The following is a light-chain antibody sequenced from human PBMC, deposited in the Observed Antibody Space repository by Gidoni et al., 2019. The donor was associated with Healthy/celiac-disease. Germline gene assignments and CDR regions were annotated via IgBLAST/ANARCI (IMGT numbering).Light chain of an antibody. CDR1: QSVSSY. CDR3: QQRSNWSWT. V-gene: IGKV3-11*01. CDR2: DAS. J-gene: IGKJ1*01. Sequence: EIVLTQSPATLSLSPGDRATLSFRASQSVSSYLAWYQQKPGQAPRLLRYDASNRATGIPARFSGSGSGTAFTLTISSLEPEDFAVYYCQQRSNWSWTFGQGPKVEIK.